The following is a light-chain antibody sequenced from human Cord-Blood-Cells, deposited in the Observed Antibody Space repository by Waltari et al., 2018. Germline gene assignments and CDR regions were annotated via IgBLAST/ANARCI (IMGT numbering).Light chain of an antibody. CDR1: QSVLYSSNNKNY. J-gene: IGKJ1*01. CDR3: QQYYSTPTWT. CDR2: WAS. V-gene: IGKV4-1*01. Sequence: DIVMTQSPDSLAVSLGERATINCKSSQSVLYSSNNKNYLAWYQQKPGQPPQLLICWASTRESGVPDRFSGSGSGTDFTLTISSLQAEDVAVYYCQQYYSTPTWTFGQGTKVEIK.